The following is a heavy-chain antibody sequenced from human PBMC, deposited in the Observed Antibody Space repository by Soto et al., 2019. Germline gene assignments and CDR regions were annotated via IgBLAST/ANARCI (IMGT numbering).Heavy chain of an antibody. D-gene: IGHD1-7*01. CDR1: GFTFTSSA. Sequence: SVKVSCKASGFTFTSSAMQWVRQARGQRLEWIGWIVVGSGNTNYAQKFQERVTITRDMSTSTAYMELSSLRSEDTAVYYCGGTTSLQWYYMDVWGKGTTVTVSS. CDR3: GGTTSLQWYYMDV. CDR2: IVVGSGNT. J-gene: IGHJ6*03. V-gene: IGHV1-58*02.